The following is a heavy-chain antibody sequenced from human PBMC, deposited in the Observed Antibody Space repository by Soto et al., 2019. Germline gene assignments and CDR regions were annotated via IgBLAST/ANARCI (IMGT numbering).Heavy chain of an antibody. D-gene: IGHD3-3*01. V-gene: IGHV2-5*02. J-gene: IGHJ4*02. CDR1: GFSLTTSGVG. Sequence: QITLNESGPTVVRPTETLTLTCRFSGFSLTTSGVGVGWIRQSPGKAPEWLALIYWDDDKRYSASLKSRLTITQDTSQHQVVLPVSDLDPTDTATYYCAHRVLRTVFGLVTTTAIYFDFWGQGTPVAVSS. CDR3: AHRVLRTVFGLVTTTAIYFDF. CDR2: IYWDDDK.